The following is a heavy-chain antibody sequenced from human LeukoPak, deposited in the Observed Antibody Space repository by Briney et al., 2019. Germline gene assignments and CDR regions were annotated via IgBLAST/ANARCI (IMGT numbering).Heavy chain of an antibody. V-gene: IGHV1-2*02. CDR3: ARDSRHYYDSSLPDY. J-gene: IGHJ4*02. D-gene: IGHD3-22*01. Sequence: ASVKVSCKASGYTFTGYYMHWVRQAPGQGLEWMGWINPNSGGTNYAQKFQGRVTMTRDTSISTAYMGLSRLRSDDTAVYYCARDSRHYYDSSLPDYWGQGTLVTVSS. CDR1: GYTFTGYY. CDR2: INPNSGGT.